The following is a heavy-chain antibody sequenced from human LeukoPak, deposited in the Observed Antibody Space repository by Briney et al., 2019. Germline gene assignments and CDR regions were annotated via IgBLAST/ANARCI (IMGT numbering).Heavy chain of an antibody. CDR1: GFTFSSYG. CDR3: ARGDSSGYYWGVGYFDY. J-gene: IGHJ4*02. D-gene: IGHD3-22*01. V-gene: IGHV3-33*01. CDR2: ISYDGSNK. Sequence: GGSLRLSCAASGFTFSSYGMHWVRQAPGKGLEWVAVISYDGSNKYYADSVKGRFTISRDNSKNTLYLQMNSLRAEDTAVYYCARGDSSGYYWGVGYFDYWGQGTLVTVSS.